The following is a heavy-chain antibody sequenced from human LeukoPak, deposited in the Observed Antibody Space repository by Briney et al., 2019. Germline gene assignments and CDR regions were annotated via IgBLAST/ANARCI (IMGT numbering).Heavy chain of an antibody. V-gene: IGHV1-3*01. J-gene: IGHJ5*02. D-gene: IGHD5-12*01. CDR2: INAGNGNT. CDR3: ARDSGSDWWDH. Sequence: GASVKDSCKAFEYTFTSYTMHWMRQAPGQRLEWMGWINAGNGNTKYSEKFQGRVIITRDTSASTVYMELSSLRSEDTAVYYCARDSGSDWWDHWGQGTLVTVSS. CDR1: EYTFTSYT.